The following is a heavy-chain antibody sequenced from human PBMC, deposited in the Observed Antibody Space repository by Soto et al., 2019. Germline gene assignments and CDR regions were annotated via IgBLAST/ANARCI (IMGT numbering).Heavy chain of an antibody. V-gene: IGHV1-18*01. J-gene: IGHJ4*02. CDR2: ISAHNGNT. D-gene: IGHD1-1*01. CDR3: ARWRYGDY. CDR1: GYGFTTYG. Sequence: QVHLVQSGAEVKKPGASVKVSCKGSGYGFTTYGITWVRQAPGQGLEWMAWISAHNGNTNYAQKLQGRVTVTRDTSTITADMELRSLRADDTSVYYCARWRYGDYWGQGALVTVSS.